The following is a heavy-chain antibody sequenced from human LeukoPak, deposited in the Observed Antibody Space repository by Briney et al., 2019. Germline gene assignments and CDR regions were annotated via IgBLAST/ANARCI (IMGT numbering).Heavy chain of an antibody. J-gene: IGHJ4*02. D-gene: IGHD5-18*01. Sequence: ASVKVSCKASGYTFTSYYMHWVRQAPGQGLEWMGIINPSGGSTSYAQKFQGRVTMTRDMSTSTAYMELSSLRSEDTAVYYCARELHSYGNFDYWGQGTLVTVSS. V-gene: IGHV1-46*01. CDR3: ARELHSYGNFDY. CDR2: INPSGGST. CDR1: GYTFTSYY.